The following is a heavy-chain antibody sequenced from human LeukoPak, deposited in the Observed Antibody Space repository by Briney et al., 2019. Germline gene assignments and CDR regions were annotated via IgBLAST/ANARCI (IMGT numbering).Heavy chain of an antibody. CDR3: AREAVAGTYYFDY. J-gene: IGHJ4*02. Sequence: GGSLRLSCAASGFTFSSYAMHWVRQAPGKGLEWVAVISYDGSNKYYADSVKGRFTISRDNSKNTLYLQMNSLRAEDTAVYYCAREAVAGTYYFDYWGQGTLVTASS. CDR1: GFTFSSYA. CDR2: ISYDGSNK. D-gene: IGHD6-19*01. V-gene: IGHV3-30*04.